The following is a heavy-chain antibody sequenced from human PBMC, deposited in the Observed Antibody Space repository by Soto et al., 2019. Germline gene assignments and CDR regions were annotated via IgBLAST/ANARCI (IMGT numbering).Heavy chain of an antibody. V-gene: IGHV1-18*01. CDR1: GYTFTSYG. CDR3: ARDRSEIFRITFGGARDGMDV. Sequence: ASVKVSCKASGYTFTSYGISWVRQAPGQGLEWMGWISAYNGNTNYAQKLQGRVTMTTDTSTSTAYMELRSLRSDDTAVYYCARDRSEIFRITFGGARDGMDVWGQGTTVTVSS. CDR2: ISAYNGNT. D-gene: IGHD3-16*01. J-gene: IGHJ6*02.